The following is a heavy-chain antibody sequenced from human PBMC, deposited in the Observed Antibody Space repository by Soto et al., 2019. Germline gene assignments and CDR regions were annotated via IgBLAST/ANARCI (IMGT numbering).Heavy chain of an antibody. J-gene: IGHJ6*02. CDR3: ARAQDRYYYGMDV. Sequence: SETLSLTCTVSGGSISSGGYYWSWIRQHPGKGLEWIGYIYYSGSTYYNPSLKSRVTISVDTSKNQFSLKLSSVTAADTAVYYCARAQDRYYYGMDVWGQGTTVTVSS. CDR2: IYYSGST. CDR1: GGSISSGGYY. V-gene: IGHV4-31*03.